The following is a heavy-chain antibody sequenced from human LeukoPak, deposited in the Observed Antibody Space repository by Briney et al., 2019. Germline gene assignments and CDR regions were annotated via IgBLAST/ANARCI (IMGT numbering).Heavy chain of an antibody. V-gene: IGHV1-2*02. CDR2: INPNSGGT. CDR1: GYTFTGYY. CDR3: ARAGNLFYWFDP. J-gene: IGHJ5*02. D-gene: IGHD1-1*01. Sequence: ASVKVSRKASGYTFTGYYMHWVRQAPGQGLEWMGWINPNSGGTNYAQKFQGRVTMTRDTSISTAYMELSRLRSDDTAVYYCARAGNLFYWFDPWGQGTLVTVSS.